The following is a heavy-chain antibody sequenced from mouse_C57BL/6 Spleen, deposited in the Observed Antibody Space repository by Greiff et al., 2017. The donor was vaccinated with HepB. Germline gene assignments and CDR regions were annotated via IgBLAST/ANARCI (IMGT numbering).Heavy chain of an antibody. Sequence: EVMLVESGGGLVKPGGSLKLSCAASGFTFSDYGMHWVRQAPEKGLEWVAYISSGSSTIYYADTVKGRFTISRDNAKNTLFLQMTSLRSEDTAMYYCARWGKFCYYAMDYWGQGTSVTVSS. CDR2: ISSGSSTI. V-gene: IGHV5-17*01. CDR1: GFTFSDYG. J-gene: IGHJ4*01. CDR3: ARWGKFCYYAMDY.